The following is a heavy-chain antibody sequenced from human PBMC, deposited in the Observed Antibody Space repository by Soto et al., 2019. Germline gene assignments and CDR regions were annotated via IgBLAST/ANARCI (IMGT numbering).Heavy chain of an antibody. Sequence: EVQLVESGGGLVQPGGSLRLSCAASGFTFSTYWMNWVRQAPGKGLEWVANIKEDGSEAYYVDSVKGRFTISRDNAKNSLYLDMNRLRGEDTAAYYCARDWGAPCRGSALGYYYHFGMDVWGQGTTVTVPS. CDR2: IKEDGSEA. CDR3: ARDWGAPCRGSALGYYYHFGMDV. CDR1: GFTFSTYW. V-gene: IGHV3-7*05. D-gene: IGHD3-16*01. J-gene: IGHJ6*02.